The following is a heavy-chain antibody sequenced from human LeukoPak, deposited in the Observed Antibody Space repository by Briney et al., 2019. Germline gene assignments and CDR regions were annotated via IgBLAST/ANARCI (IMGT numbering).Heavy chain of an antibody. J-gene: IGHJ5*02. CDR3: ARGGTTGASSSCGRNNWFDP. Sequence: ASVKVSCKASGYTFTSYDINWVRQATGQGLEWMGWMNPNSGNTGYAQKFQGRVTITRNTSISTAYMELSSLRSEDTAVYYCARGGTTGASSSCGRNNWFDPWGQGTLVTVSS. D-gene: IGHD6-13*01. V-gene: IGHV1-8*03. CDR1: GYTFTSYD. CDR2: MNPNSGNT.